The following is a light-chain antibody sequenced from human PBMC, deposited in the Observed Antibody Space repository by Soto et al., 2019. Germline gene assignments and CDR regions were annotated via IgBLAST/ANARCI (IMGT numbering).Light chain of an antibody. CDR2: SNN. V-gene: IGLV1-44*01. CDR3: AAWDDSLDGPV. Sequence: QSVLTQPPSASGAPGQRVTISCSGSSSNIGSNTVNWYQQFPGTAPRVLMYSNNQRPSGVPDRFSGSKSGTSVFLAISGLQSDDVADYYCAAWDDSLDGPVFGGGTKVTVL. J-gene: IGLJ3*02. CDR1: SSNIGSNT.